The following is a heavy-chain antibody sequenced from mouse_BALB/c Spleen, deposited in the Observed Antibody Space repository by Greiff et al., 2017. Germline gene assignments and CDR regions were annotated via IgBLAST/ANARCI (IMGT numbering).Heavy chain of an antibody. V-gene: IGHV5-6-4*01. CDR2: ISSGGSYT. Sequence: EVKVVESGGGLVQPGGSRKLSCAASGFTFSSYTMSWVRQTPEKRLEWVATISSGGSYTYYPDSVKGRFTISRDNAKNTLYLQMSSLKSEDTAMYYCTRDLGITTGNYWGQGTTLTVSS. CDR1: GFTFSSYT. J-gene: IGHJ2*01. CDR3: TRDLGITTGNY. D-gene: IGHD2-4*01.